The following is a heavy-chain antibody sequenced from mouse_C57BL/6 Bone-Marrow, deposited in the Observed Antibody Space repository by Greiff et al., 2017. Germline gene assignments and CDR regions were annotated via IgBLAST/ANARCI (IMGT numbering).Heavy chain of an antibody. CDR3: ARDTRVVAPYYFDY. Sequence: VQLVESGAELAKPGASVKLSCKASGYTFTSYWMHWVKQRPGQGLEWIGYINPSSGYTQYNQKFKDKATLTADKSSSTAYMQLSRLTYEDSAVYYCARDTRVVAPYYFDYGGQGTILTVSS. J-gene: IGHJ2*01. CDR2: INPSSGYT. V-gene: IGHV1-7*01. CDR1: GYTFTSYW. D-gene: IGHD1-1*01.